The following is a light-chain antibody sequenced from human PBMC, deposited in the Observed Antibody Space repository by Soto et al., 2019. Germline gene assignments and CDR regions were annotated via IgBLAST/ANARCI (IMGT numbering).Light chain of an antibody. CDR1: QGISSY. V-gene: IGKV1-8*01. Sequence: AIRMTQSPSSFSASTGDRVTITCRASQGISSYLAWYQQKPGKAPKLLIYAASTLQSGVPSRFSGSGSGTDFTLTISCLQSEDFAIYDCQQYYSYPFTFGPATKVDIK. CDR3: QQYYSYPFT. J-gene: IGKJ3*01. CDR2: AAS.